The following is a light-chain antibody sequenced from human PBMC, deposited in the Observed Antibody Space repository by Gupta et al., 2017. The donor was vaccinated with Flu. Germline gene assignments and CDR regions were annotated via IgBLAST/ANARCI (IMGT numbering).Light chain of an antibody. CDR1: QSVSRD. CDR2: DIS. V-gene: IGKV3-11*01. CDR3: QVRHVSTPRWA. Sequence: SLSSSPGERATLSCRASQSVSRDLALFQHKSGQSPRLLIYDISQRASGIPERFSCSGSGTDFTLTISSLAPEDVAGELYQVRHVSTPRWAFGQGTNVEV. J-gene: IGKJ1*01.